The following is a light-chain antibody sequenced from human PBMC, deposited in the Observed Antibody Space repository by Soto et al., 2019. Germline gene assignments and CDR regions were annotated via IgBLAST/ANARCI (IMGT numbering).Light chain of an antibody. CDR2: GAS. V-gene: IGKV3-20*01. CDR1: QSVSSSY. J-gene: IGKJ3*01. CDR3: QQYGSALPFT. Sequence: EIVLTQSPGTLSLSPGERATLSCRASQSVSSSYLAWYQQKPGHAPRLLIYGASSRANGIPDRFSGSGSGTDFTLTIIRLDHEDFVVYYCQQYGSALPFTFGPGTKVDIK.